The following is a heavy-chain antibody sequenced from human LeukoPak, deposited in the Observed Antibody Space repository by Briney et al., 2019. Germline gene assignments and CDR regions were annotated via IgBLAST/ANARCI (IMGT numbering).Heavy chain of an antibody. J-gene: IGHJ4*01. CDR3: STDPRLLMY. CDR2: VSGSGSDI. CDR1: GFSISDSY. Sequence: PGGSLRLSCVVSGFSISDSYMTWIRQTPGKGLEWLAYVSGSGSDIYFADSVKGRFTISRDNAKNSLYLQMNSLRPEDTALYYCSTDPRLLMYWGHGTLVTVSS. D-gene: IGHD2-8*01. V-gene: IGHV3-11*01.